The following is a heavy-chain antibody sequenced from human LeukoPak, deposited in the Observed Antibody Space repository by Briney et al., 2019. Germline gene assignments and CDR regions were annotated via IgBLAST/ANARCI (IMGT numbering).Heavy chain of an antibody. CDR1: GFSFSNYR. V-gene: IGHV3-21*01. D-gene: IGHD4-17*01. J-gene: IGHJ4*02. Sequence: GGSLSLSCAVSGFSFSNYRMSWVRQPPGKGLEWVSSISSSGSYVFYAPLVKGRSTTVRDDANNSLYLQMNSRRAEDTAVYYCGRDSFGDDAFDYWGQGTLVTVSS. CDR3: GRDSFGDDAFDY. CDR2: ISSSGSYV.